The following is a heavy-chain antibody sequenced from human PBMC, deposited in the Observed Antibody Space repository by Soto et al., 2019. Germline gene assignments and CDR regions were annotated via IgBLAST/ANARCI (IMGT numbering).Heavy chain of an antibody. V-gene: IGHV1-69*13. CDR3: ARDQTYTARGGIYYDSSGYYYLDY. CDR1: GGTFSSYA. D-gene: IGHD3-22*01. J-gene: IGHJ4*02. Sequence: SVKVSCKASGGTFSSYAISWVRQAPGQGLEWMGGIIPIFGTANYAQKFQGRVTITADESTSTAYMELSSLRSEDTAVYYCARDQTYTARGGIYYDSSGYYYLDYWGQGTLVTVSS. CDR2: IIPIFGTA.